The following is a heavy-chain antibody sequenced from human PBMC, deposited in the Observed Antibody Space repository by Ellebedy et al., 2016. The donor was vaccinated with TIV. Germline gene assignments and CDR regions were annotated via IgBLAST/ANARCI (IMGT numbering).Heavy chain of an antibody. J-gene: IGHJ3*02. D-gene: IGHD3-10*01. CDR2: IYNNGNT. V-gene: IGHV4-31*01. CDR3: ARVGKGRYYNRQTAFDI. Sequence: MPSETLSLTCTVSGGSITSEGYYWTWIRQHPGKALEWIGYIYNNGNTYYNPSLKTPVTISQDTSKNQLSLSLRSVTAADTAVYYCARVGKGRYYNRQTAFDIWGKGSMITVSS. CDR1: GGSITSEGYY.